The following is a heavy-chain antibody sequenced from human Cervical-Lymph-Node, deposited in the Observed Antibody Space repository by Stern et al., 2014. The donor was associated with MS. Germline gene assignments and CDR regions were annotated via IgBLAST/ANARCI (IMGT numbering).Heavy chain of an antibody. D-gene: IGHD1-26*01. V-gene: IGHV1-69*01. CDR2: IIPIFGTA. J-gene: IGHJ6*02. CDR3: ARGELKEGLVRSMDV. Sequence: QVQLVQSGAEVKKPGSSVKVSCKASGGTFSSYDISWVRQAPGQGLEWMGGIIPIFGTAKYAQKFQGRVTINADECTSTADLGLSSLRSDDTAVYYCARGELKEGLVRSMDVWGQGTTVTLSS. CDR1: GGTFSSYD.